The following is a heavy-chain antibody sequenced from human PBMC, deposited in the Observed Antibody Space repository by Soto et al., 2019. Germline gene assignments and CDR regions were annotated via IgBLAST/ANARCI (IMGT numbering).Heavy chain of an antibody. V-gene: IGHV3-30*18. CDR2: ISYDGSNK. D-gene: IGHD2-2*01. CDR1: GFTFSSYG. J-gene: IGHJ6*03. CDR3: AKAEVPAARKTFYYYYYMDV. Sequence: PGGSLRLSCAASGFTFSSYGMHWVRQAPGKGLEWVAVISYDGSNKYYADSVKGRFTISRDNSKNTLYLQMNSLRAEDTAVYYCAKAEVPAARKTFYYYYYMDVWGKGTTVTVSS.